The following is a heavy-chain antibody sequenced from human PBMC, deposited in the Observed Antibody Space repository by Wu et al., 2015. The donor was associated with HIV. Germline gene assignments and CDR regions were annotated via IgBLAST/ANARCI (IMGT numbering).Heavy chain of an antibody. CDR2: ISGNNGHT. V-gene: IGHV1-18*01. D-gene: IGHD2-15*01. CDR1: GYIFTSYG. J-gene: IGHJ4*02. CDR3: ARDFVAVVAPFDY. Sequence: QVHLVQSGPEVKKPGASVKVSCKASGYIFTSYGFSWVRQAPGQGLEWMGWISGNNGHTNYAQKFQGRVTMTTDTSSSTAYMELRSLRSDDTAVYYCARDFVAVVAPFDYWGQGTLVTVSS.